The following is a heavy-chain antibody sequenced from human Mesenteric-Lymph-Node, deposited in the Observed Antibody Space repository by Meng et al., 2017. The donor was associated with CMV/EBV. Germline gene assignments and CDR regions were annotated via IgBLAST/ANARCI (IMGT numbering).Heavy chain of an antibody. V-gene: IGHV1-69*05. CDR2: IIPFFGTE. J-gene: IGHJ6*02. D-gene: IGHD2-21*02. Sequence: SVPVSCQTSGCTLSSHVISWVRQAPGQGLEWMGGIIPFFGTENYAQKFQDRVTITTDESTTTAYMEVTSLRSEDTAVYYCAIDRPNSPWTANTKRGTGVWGQGTTVTVSS. CDR1: GCTLSSHV. CDR3: AIDRPNSPWTANTKRGTGV.